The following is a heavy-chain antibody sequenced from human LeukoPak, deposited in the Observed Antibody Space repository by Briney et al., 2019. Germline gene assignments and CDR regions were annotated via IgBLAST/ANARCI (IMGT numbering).Heavy chain of an antibody. CDR3: ARGREFGYDYYYGMDV. CDR2: ISSSSSYI. V-gene: IGHV3-21*01. D-gene: IGHD3-10*01. Sequence: PGGSLRLSCAASGFTFSSYSMNRVRQAPGKGLEWVSSISSSSSYIYYADSVKGRFTISRDNAKNSLYLQMNSLRAEDTAVYYCARGREFGYDYYYGMDVWGQGTTVTVSS. CDR1: GFTFSSYS. J-gene: IGHJ6*02.